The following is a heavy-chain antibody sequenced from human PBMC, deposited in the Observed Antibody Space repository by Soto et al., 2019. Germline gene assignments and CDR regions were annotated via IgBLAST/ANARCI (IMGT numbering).Heavy chain of an antibody. V-gene: IGHV3-11*05. D-gene: IGHD6-13*01. CDR3: ARGRGAAADYFDF. CDR1: GFTSSDYY. Sequence: QVQLVESGGGLVKPGGSLRLSCAVSGFTSSDYYMTWIRQAPGTGLEWVSYISSSTSHTNYADSVKGRFTISRDNAKNSLFLQMNSLRAEDTAVYYCARGRGAAADYFDFWGQGTLDTVSS. J-gene: IGHJ4*02. CDR2: ISSSTSHT.